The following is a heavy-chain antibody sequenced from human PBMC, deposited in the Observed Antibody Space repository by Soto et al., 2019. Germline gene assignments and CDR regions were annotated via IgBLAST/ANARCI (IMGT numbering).Heavy chain of an antibody. V-gene: IGHV2-5*01. CDR2: IYWNDDK. D-gene: IGHD6-13*01. CDR3: AHRVSSSWADY. J-gene: IGHJ4*02. Sequence: GLDLEWLALIYWNDDKRYSPSLKSRLTITKDTSKNQVVLTMTNMDPVDTATYYCAHRVSSSWADYWGQGTLVTVSS.